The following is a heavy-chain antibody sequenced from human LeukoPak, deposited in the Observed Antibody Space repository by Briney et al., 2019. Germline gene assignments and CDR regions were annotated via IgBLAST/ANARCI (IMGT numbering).Heavy chain of an antibody. CDR2: INPNSGGT. Sequence: ASVKVSCKASGYTFTGYYMHWVRQAPGQGLEGMGRINPNSGGTNYAQKFQGRVTMTRETSISTAYMELSRLRSDDTAVSYCARLVGKGAFDIWGQGTMVTVSS. J-gene: IGHJ3*02. CDR3: ARLVGKGAFDI. V-gene: IGHV1-2*06. CDR1: GYTFTGYY.